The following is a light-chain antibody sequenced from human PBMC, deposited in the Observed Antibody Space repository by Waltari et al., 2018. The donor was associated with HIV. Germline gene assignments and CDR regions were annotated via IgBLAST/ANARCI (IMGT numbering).Light chain of an antibody. J-gene: IGLJ3*02. CDR3: SSYTASNTLWV. CDR1: SSDIGAYNH. V-gene: IGLV2-14*03. CDR2: DVT. Sequence: GQSITMSCTGTSSDIGAYNHVSWFQQRPGKATKLIIYDVTDRPSGLSKRFSGSKSGIPASLTISGLQADDEGDYYCSSYTASNTLWVFGGGTKLTVL.